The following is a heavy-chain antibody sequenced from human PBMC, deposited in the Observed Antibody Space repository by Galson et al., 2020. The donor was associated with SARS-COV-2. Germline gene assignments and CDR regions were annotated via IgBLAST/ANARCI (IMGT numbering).Heavy chain of an antibody. CDR1: GFSLRTSGVG. CDR3: IYRDFWSEGFDP. V-gene: IGHV2-5*01. D-gene: IGHD3-3*01. Sequence: ESGPTLVKPTQTLTLTCTFSGFSLRTSGVGVGWIRQPPGKALEWLALIYWNDDKRYSPSLKSRLTITKDTSKNQVVLTMTNMDPVDTATYYCIYRDFWSEGFDPWGQGTLVTVSS. CDR2: IYWNDDK. J-gene: IGHJ5*02.